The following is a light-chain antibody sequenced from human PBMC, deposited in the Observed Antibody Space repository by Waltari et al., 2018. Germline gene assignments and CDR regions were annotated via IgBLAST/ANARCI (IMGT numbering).Light chain of an antibody. CDR1: QDVSTW. CDR2: AAS. V-gene: IGKV1-12*01. J-gene: IGKJ4*01. CDR3: QQTDSFPLT. Sequence: DIQMTQSPSSVSASIGDRVTISCRASQDVSTWVAWYQQKPGKAPNLLIPAASSLQSGVPSRFSGSGSGTDFTLTISGLQPEDFTIYFCQQTDSFPLTFGGGTKVELK.